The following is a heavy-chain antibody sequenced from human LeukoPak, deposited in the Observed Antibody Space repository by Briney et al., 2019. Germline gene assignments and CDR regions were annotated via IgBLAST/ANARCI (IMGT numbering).Heavy chain of an antibody. V-gene: IGHV4-39*01. Sequence: PSETLSLTCTVSGDSISSSSYYWGWIRQPPGKGLEWIGSIYSSGSTYYNPSLKSRVTITVDTSKNQFSLILSSVTAADTAVYYCARHRGVAGPDDYWGQGTLVTVSS. D-gene: IGHD6-19*01. CDR2: IYSSGST. CDR3: ARHRGVAGPDDY. CDR1: GDSISSSSYY. J-gene: IGHJ4*02.